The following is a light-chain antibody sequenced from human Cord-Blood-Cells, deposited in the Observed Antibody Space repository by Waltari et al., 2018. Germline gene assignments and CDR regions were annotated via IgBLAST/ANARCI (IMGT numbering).Light chain of an antibody. CDR2: DGS. V-gene: IGLV2-11*01. CDR1: SSDVGGYNY. J-gene: IGLJ2*01. CDR3: CSYAGSVV. Sequence: QSALTQPRSVSGSPGQSVTISCTGTSSDVGGYNYVSWYQQHPGKAPKLMIYDGSKRPAGVPDRLSGSKSGNTASLTISGLQAEDEADYYCCSYAGSVVFGGGTKLTVL.